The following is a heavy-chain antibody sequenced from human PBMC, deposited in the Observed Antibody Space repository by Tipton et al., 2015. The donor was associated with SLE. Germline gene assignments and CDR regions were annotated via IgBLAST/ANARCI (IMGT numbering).Heavy chain of an antibody. Sequence: TLSLTCTVSGGSISSYYWSWIRQPPGKGLEWIGYIYYSGSTNYNPSLKSRVTISVDTSKNQFSLKLSSMTAADTAVYYCARPGGYGTWYFDLWGRGTLVTVSS. CDR3: ARPGGYGTWYFDL. D-gene: IGHD5-12*01. CDR2: IYYSGST. J-gene: IGHJ2*01. V-gene: IGHV4-59*08. CDR1: GGSISSYY.